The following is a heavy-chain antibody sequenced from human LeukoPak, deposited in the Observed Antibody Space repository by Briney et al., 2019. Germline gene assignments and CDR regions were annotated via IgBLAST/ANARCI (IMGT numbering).Heavy chain of an antibody. D-gene: IGHD3-22*01. V-gene: IGHV3-9*01. Sequence: GGSLRLSCAASGFNFDDYAMHWVRQAPGKGLEWVSGISWNSGSMGYADAVKGRFTTSRDNAKKSLYLQMNSLRAEDTALYYCAKDMSVAYDSSLSWFYAWGQGTLVTVSS. CDR1: GFNFDDYA. CDR3: AKDMSVAYDSSLSWFYA. CDR2: ISWNSGSM. J-gene: IGHJ5*02.